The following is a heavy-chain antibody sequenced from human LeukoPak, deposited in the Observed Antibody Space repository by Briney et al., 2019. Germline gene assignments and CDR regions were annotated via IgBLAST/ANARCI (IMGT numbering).Heavy chain of an antibody. CDR1: GFTFRSYA. D-gene: IGHD3-10*01. CDR3: AKDMAEVPGPSDY. Sequence: GGSLRLSCAASGFTFRSYAMTWVRQAPGKGLEWVSPLSGRGGSIYYADSVKGRFTISRDNSKNTLYLQMNSLRAEDTAVYYCAKDMAEVPGPSDYWGQGTLVTVSS. V-gene: IGHV3-23*01. J-gene: IGHJ4*02. CDR2: LSGRGGSI.